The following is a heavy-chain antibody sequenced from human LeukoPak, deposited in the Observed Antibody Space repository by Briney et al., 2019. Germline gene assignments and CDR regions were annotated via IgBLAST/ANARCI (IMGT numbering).Heavy chain of an antibody. D-gene: IGHD6-19*01. CDR2: ITAYNGNT. CDR1: GYTFATYG. CDR3: GRSMDRSGWYGWVDP. V-gene: IGHV1-18*01. Sequence: ASVKVSCKASGYTFATYGITWVRQAPGQGLEFMGWITAYNGNTKYAQKLQGRVTMTTDTSTNTAYMELRSLRSDDTAAYYCGRSMDRSGWYGWVDPWGQGTLVTVSS. J-gene: IGHJ5*02.